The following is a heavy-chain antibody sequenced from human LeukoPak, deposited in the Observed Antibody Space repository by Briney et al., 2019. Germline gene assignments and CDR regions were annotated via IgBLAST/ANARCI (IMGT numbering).Heavy chain of an antibody. Sequence: ASLKVSCKASGYTFTSYDINWVRQATGQGLEWMGWMNPNSGNTGYAQKFQGRVTMTRNTSISTAYMELSSLRSEDTAVYYCARDHSSSWYWFDPWGQGTLVTVSS. CDR3: ARDHSSSWYWFDP. CDR2: MNPNSGNT. CDR1: GYTFTSYD. J-gene: IGHJ5*02. V-gene: IGHV1-8*01. D-gene: IGHD6-13*01.